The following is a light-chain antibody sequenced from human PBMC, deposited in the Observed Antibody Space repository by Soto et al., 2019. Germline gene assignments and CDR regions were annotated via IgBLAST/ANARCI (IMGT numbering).Light chain of an antibody. Sequence: IQMTQSPSSLSASVGDRVTITCRASQDISNSLAWYQQKPGKAPKLLIYRASALQSGVPSRFSGSGSGTEFTLTIDSLQPDDFATFYCQQYSTYPLTFGGGTKVDIK. CDR2: RAS. CDR3: QQYSTYPLT. CDR1: QDISNS. V-gene: IGKV1-5*03. J-gene: IGKJ4*01.